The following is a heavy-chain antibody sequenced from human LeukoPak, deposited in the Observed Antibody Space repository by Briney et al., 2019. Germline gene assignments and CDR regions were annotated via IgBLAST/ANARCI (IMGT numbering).Heavy chain of an antibody. CDR1: GFTFTSDA. CDR2: TVSRGTT. D-gene: IGHD6-19*01. Sequence: GGSLRLSCVASGFTFTSDAMNWVRQAPGKGLEWVSSTVSRGTTQYADSVKGRFTVSRDTSKNTLYLQMNSLRADDTAVYYCAKCSTSAYTTGWCNWIDPWGQGTLATVSS. V-gene: IGHV3-23*01. J-gene: IGHJ5*02. CDR3: AKCSTSAYTTGWCNWIDP.